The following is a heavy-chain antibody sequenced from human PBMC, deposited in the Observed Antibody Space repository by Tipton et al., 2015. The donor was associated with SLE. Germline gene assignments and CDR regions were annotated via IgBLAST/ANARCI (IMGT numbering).Heavy chain of an antibody. CDR2: IYSKGSS. CDR1: GGSISSGSYY. Sequence: LRLSCTVSGGSISSGSYYWSWIRQPAGKGLEWIGRIYSKGSSNYNPSLMGRVTISTDTSKNQFSLKLSSVTAAATAVYYCAREGWERLRSYYYYMDVWGKGTTVTISS. J-gene: IGHJ6*03. CDR3: AREGWERLRSYYYYMDV. V-gene: IGHV4-61*02. D-gene: IGHD1-26*01.